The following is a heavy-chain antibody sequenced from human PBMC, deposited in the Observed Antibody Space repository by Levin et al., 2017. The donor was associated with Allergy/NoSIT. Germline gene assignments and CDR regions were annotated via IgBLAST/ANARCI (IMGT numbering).Heavy chain of an antibody. CDR1: GYSIRSTYY. Sequence: SQTLSLTCAVSGYSIRSTYYWGWIRQPPGKGLEWIGAISHSGNTYYNPSLKSRVTISIDTSKNHFSLKLGSVTAADTAVYYCARRSDFWGQGTLVTVSS. J-gene: IGHJ4*02. CDR3: ARRSDF. V-gene: IGHV4-38-2*01. CDR2: ISHSGNT.